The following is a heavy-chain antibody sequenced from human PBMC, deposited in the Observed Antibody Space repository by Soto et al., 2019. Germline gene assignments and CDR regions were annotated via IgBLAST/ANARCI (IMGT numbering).Heavy chain of an antibody. CDR3: ATRPRSTSSNWFDP. CDR1: GGSFSGYY. Sequence: QVQLQQRGAGLLKPSETLSLTCAVYGGSFSGYYWSWIRQPQGKGLEWIGEINHTGSTNYNPSVRSSVPLTVGTPKIQCSPKLSSVTAADTGVYYCATRPRSTSSNWFDPWGQGTLVTVSS. V-gene: IGHV4-34*01. CDR2: INHTGST. J-gene: IGHJ5*02. D-gene: IGHD2-2*01.